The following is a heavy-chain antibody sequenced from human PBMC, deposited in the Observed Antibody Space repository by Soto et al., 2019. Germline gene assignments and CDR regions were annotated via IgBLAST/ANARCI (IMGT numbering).Heavy chain of an antibody. CDR3: GRITTGSGSYYNYFDY. D-gene: IGHD3-10*01. J-gene: IGHJ4*02. CDR1: GGSFSGYY. V-gene: IGHV4-34*01. CDR2: INHSGST. Sequence: PSETLSLTCAVYGGSFSGYYWSWIRQPPGKGLEWIGEINHSGSTNYNPSLKSRVTISVDTSKNQFSLKLSSVTAADTAVYYCGRITTGSGSYYNYFDYWGQGTLVTVSS.